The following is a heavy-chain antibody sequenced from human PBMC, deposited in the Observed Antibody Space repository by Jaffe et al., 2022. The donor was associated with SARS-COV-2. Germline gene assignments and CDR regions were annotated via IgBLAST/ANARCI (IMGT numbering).Heavy chain of an antibody. D-gene: IGHD6-19*01. CDR1: GFTFSSYW. V-gene: IGHV3-7*01. CDR2: IKQDGSEK. Sequence: EVQLVESGGGLVQPGGSLRLSCAASGFTFSSYWMSWVRQAPGKGLEWVANIKQDGSEKYYVDSVKGRFTISRDNAKNSLYLQMNSLRAEDTAVYYCAREGKQWLVQEGLDYWGQGTLVTVSS. CDR3: AREGKQWLVQEGLDY. J-gene: IGHJ4*02.